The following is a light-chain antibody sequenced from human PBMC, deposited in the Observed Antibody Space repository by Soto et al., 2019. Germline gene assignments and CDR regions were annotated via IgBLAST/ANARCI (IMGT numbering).Light chain of an antibody. CDR2: DAS. CDR3: QQRSYWPPL. CDR1: QSVGGY. J-gene: IGKJ2*01. Sequence: EIVLTQSPATLSLSPGERATLSCRASQSVGGYFAWYQQKPGQAPRLLIYDASNRATGIPARFSGSGSGTDFTLTISSLEPEDFAVYYCQQRSYWPPLFGQGTRLEIK. V-gene: IGKV3-11*01.